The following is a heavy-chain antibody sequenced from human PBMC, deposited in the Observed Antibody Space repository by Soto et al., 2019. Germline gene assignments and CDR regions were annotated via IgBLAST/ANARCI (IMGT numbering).Heavy chain of an antibody. CDR1: GGSISSYY. V-gene: IGHV4-59*01. CDR3: ARVGAQNSSGYYRYD. Sequence: ETLSLTCTVSGGSISSYYWSWIRQPPGKGLEWIGYIYYSGSTNYNPSLKSRVTISVDTSKNQFSLKLSSVTAADTAVYYCARVGAQNSSGYYRYDWGQGTLVTVSS. J-gene: IGHJ4*02. D-gene: IGHD3-22*01. CDR2: IYYSGST.